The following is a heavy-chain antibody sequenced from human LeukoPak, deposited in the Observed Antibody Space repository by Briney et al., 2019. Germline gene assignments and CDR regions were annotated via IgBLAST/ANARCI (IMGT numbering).Heavy chain of an antibody. V-gene: IGHV4-59*02. CDR2: IYNSGST. D-gene: IGHD3-10*01. CDR3: ARGPYSSPSHLSFYYYKGLDV. CDR1: GDSVSNYY. J-gene: IGHJ6*02. Sequence: SETLSLTCTVSGDSVSNYYWSWIRQPPGKGLEWIGYIYNSGSTNYNPSLKSRVTISADTSKNQFSLKVNSVTAADTAVYYCARGPYSSPSHLSFYYYKGLDVWGQGTTVTVSS.